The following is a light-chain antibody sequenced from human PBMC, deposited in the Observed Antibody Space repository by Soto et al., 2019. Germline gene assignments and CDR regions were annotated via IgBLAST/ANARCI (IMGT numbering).Light chain of an antibody. CDR3: QQLSRYPST. CDR1: DDITNY. Sequence: IQLTQSPSSLSASVGDRVTVTCRASDDITNYLAWYQQKAGKAPKLLIYDASTLYSGVPSRFSGSGSGTAFTLTISCLQPEDFATYYCQQLSRYPSTFGGGTKVEIK. V-gene: IGKV1-9*01. J-gene: IGKJ4*01. CDR2: DAS.